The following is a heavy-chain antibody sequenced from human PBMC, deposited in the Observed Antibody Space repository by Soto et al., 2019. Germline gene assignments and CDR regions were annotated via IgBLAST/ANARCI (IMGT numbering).Heavy chain of an antibody. Sequence: QVQLVQSGAEVKKPGASVKVSCKASGYTFTSYAMHWVRQAPGQRLEWMGWINAGNGNTKYSQKFQGRVTITRDTSASTAYMELSSLRSEDTAVYYCARETPTVTTLYYYYYMDVWGKGTTVTVSS. J-gene: IGHJ6*03. D-gene: IGHD4-17*01. CDR3: ARETPTVTTLYYYYYMDV. CDR1: GYTFTSYA. V-gene: IGHV1-3*01. CDR2: INAGNGNT.